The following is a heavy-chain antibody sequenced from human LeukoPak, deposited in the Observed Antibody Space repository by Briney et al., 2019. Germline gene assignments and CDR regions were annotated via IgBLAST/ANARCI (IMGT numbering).Heavy chain of an antibody. V-gene: IGHV3-73*01. Sequence: PGGSLRLSCAASGFTFSGSDMYWVRQASGKGLEWVGRIRTKANSYATAYAASVKGRFTISRDDSKNTAYLQMNSLKTEDTAVYYCTRHVTEDDYGDYWGQGTLVTVSP. CDR1: GFTFSGSD. D-gene: IGHD2-8*02. CDR2: IRTKANSYAT. CDR3: TRHVTEDDYGDY. J-gene: IGHJ4*02.